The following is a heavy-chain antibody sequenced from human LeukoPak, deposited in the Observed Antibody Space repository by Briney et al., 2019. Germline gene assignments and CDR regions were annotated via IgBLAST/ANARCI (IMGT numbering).Heavy chain of an antibody. J-gene: IGHJ4*02. CDR1: GFTFSSYG. V-gene: IGHV3-30*02. CDR3: AKDQRVAAAGINYYFDY. D-gene: IGHD6-13*01. Sequence: PGGSLRLSCAASGFTFSSYGMHWVRQAPGKGLEWVAFIRYDGSNKYYADSVKGRFTISRDNSKNTLYLQMNSLRAEDTAVYYCAKDQRVAAAGINYYFDYWGQGTLVTVSS. CDR2: IRYDGSNK.